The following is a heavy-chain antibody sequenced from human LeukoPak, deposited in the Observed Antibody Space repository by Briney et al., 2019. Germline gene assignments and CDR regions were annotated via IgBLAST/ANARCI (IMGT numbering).Heavy chain of an antibody. CDR3: ARDPPHSSGPTSPCFEY. CDR2: ISAYSGNT. D-gene: IGHD6-19*01. J-gene: IGHJ4*02. CDR1: GYTFTNYG. Sequence: ASVKVSCKASGYTFTNYGISWGRQAPGQGLEWMGWISAYSGNTNYAQKLQGRVTMTTDTSTNTAYMELRSLRSDDTAVYYCARDPPHSSGPTSPCFEYWGQGTLVTVSS. V-gene: IGHV1-18*01.